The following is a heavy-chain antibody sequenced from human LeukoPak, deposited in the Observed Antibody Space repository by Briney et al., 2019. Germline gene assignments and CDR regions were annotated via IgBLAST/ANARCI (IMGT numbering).Heavy chain of an antibody. CDR1: GGTFSSYA. CDR3: ARGYCSSTSCYGPYYFDY. V-gene: IGHV1-69*04. J-gene: IGHJ4*02. Sequence: SVKVSCKASGGTFSSYAISWVRQAPGQGLEWMGRIIPILGIANYAQKFQGRVTITADKSTSTAYMELSSLRSEDTAVYYCARGYCSSTSCYGPYYFDYWGQGTLVTVSS. CDR2: IIPILGIA. D-gene: IGHD2-2*01.